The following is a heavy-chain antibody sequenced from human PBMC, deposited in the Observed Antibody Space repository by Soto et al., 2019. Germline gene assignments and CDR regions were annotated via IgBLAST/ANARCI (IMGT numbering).Heavy chain of an antibody. Sequence: GESLRLCCAASGFTLSSYGMSWVRQSPGKGLEWVSAISGSGGSTYYGDSVKGRFTISRDNSKNTLYLQMNSLRAEDTAVYYCAKDIHYYDSSGLDYWGQGT. D-gene: IGHD3-22*01. CDR3: AKDIHYYDSSGLDY. V-gene: IGHV3-23*01. J-gene: IGHJ4*02. CDR1: GFTLSSYG. CDR2: ISGSGGST.